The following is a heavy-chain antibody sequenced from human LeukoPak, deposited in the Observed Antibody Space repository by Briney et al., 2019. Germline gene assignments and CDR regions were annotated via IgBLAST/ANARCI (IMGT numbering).Heavy chain of an antibody. CDR2: IYYSGST. D-gene: IGHD6-13*01. J-gene: IGHJ4*02. Sequence: SETLSLTCTVSGGSISSGGDYWSWIRQHPGKGLEWIGYIYYSGSTYYNPSLKSRVTISVDTSKNQFSLKLSSVTAADTAVYYCAREVYSSSWVDYWGQGTLVTVSS. CDR3: AREVYSSSWVDY. V-gene: IGHV4-31*03. CDR1: GGSISSGGDY.